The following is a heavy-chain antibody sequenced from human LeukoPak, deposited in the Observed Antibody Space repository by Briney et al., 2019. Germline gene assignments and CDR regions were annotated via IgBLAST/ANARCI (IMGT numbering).Heavy chain of an antibody. CDR3: TRRWYYSEPDDY. V-gene: IGHV3-49*03. CDR2: IRSKAYGGTT. J-gene: IGHJ4*02. D-gene: IGHD3-10*01. CDR1: GFTFSSYA. Sequence: GGSLRLSCAASGFTFSSYAMSWFRQAPGKGLEWVGFIRSKAYGGTTEYAASVKGRFTISRDDSKSIAYLQMNSLKTEDTAVYYCTRRWYYSEPDDYWGQGTLVTVSS.